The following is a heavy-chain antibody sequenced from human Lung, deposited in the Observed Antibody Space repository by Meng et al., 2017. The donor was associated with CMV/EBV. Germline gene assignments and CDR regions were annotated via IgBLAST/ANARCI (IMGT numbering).Heavy chain of an antibody. CDR2: INVYNGRR. J-gene: IGHJ6*02. CDR1: GYTFTAHY. Sequence: ASXXVSXKASGYTFTAHYFHWVRQAPGQGLEWMGWINVYNGRRDYAQRFKDRVTMTTDTSTSTAHMDLKSLRSDDTATYYCARERGYCSMIDCYKDGMDVWGQGXTVTVSS. V-gene: IGHV1-18*04. CDR3: ARERGYCSMIDCYKDGMDV. D-gene: IGHD2-2*01.